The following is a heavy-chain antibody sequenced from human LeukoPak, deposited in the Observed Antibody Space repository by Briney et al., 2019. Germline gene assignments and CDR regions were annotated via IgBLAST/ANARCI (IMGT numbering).Heavy chain of an antibody. CDR3: ARGPINFWPLYQNYYYYGMDV. CDR2: IYYSGST. J-gene: IGHJ6*02. D-gene: IGHD3-3*01. CDR1: GGSISSGDYY. Sequence: KPSETLSLTCTVSGGSISSGDYYWSWIRQPPGKGLEWIGYIYYSGSTYYNPSLKSRVTISVDTSKNQFSLKLSSVTAADTAVYYCARGPINFWPLYQNYYYYGMDVWGQGTTVTVSS. V-gene: IGHV4-30-4*01.